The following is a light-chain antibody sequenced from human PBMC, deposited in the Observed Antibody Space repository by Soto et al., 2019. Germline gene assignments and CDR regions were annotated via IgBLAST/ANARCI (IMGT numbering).Light chain of an antibody. CDR2: GNI. V-gene: IGLV1-40*01. CDR1: SSNIGAGFA. CDR3: QSYDSSLGVSYV. Sequence: QSLLTHPPSVSAAPGQRVTISCTGSSSNIGAGFAVRWYQQLPGTAPKLLIYGNINRPSGVPDRFSGSKSGTSASLAISGLQSEDEADYYCQSYDSSLGVSYVFGTGTKVTVL. J-gene: IGLJ1*01.